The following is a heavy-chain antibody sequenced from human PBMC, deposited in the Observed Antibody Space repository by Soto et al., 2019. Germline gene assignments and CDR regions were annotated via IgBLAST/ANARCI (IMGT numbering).Heavy chain of an antibody. CDR2: INTDGSTT. V-gene: IGHV3-74*01. CDR1: EFTFSNSW. J-gene: IGHJ6*02. D-gene: IGHD3-3*02. CDR3: ARGIYLEYGLDF. Sequence: EVQLVESGGGLVQPGGSLRLSCAASEFTFSNSWMHWVRQAPGKGLEWVSRINTDGSTTNYADSVMGRFTISRDNADNTEYLQMNGLSADDTAGYYCARGIYLEYGLDFWGQGATVTVSS.